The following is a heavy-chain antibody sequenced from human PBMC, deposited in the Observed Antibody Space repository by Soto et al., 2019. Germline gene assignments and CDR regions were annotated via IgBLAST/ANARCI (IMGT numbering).Heavy chain of an antibody. CDR2: IIPIFGTA. Sequence: RASVKVSCRASGGTFSSYAISWVRQAPGQGLEWMGGIIPIFGTANYAQKFQGRVTITADESTSTAYMELSSLRSEDTAVYYCATMTTVTTYYFDYWGQGTLGTVSS. D-gene: IGHD4-17*01. CDR3: ATMTTVTTYYFDY. J-gene: IGHJ4*02. V-gene: IGHV1-69*13. CDR1: GGTFSSYA.